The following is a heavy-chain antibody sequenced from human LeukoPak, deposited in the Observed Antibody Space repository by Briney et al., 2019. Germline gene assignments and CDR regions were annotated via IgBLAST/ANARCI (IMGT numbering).Heavy chain of an antibody. D-gene: IGHD6-13*01. CDR3: ARGRPRNIAAAGTNWFDP. J-gene: IGHJ5*02. CDR1: GDSISSHSGDYY. Sequence: SQTLSLTCTVSGDSISSHSGDYYWSWIRQPAGRGLEWVGRVLTTGNTDYNASLESRVTISLDTSKNQFSLKLSSVTAADTAVYYCARGRPRNIAAAGTNWFDPWGQGTLVTVSS. CDR2: VLTTGNT. V-gene: IGHV4-61*02.